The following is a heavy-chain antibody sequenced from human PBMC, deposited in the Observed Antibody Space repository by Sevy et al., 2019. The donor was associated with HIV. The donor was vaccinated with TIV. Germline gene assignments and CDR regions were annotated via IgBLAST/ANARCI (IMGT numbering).Heavy chain of an antibody. CDR1: GFAFSNYYA. CDR2: ISYDGSDT. V-gene: IGHV3-30-3*01. J-gene: IGHJ4*02. Sequence: GGSLRLSCAASGFAFSNYYAMHWVRQAPGKGLEWVALISYDGSDTYYADSVKGRFTVSRDNARNFLYLQMNSLRAEDTARYYCVRAVAADGSFWGQGTLVTVSS. D-gene: IGHD6-13*01. CDR3: VRAVAADGSF.